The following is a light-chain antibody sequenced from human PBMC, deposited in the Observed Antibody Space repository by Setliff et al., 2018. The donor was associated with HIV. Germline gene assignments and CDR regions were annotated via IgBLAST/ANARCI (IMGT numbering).Light chain of an antibody. Sequence: QSVLTQPPSVSGAPGQMVTITCIGSSSNIGASYDVHWYQQVPGTAPKLLIFDNHVRPSGVPDRFSGSKSGTSASLAITGLQAEDEADYYCQSYDSSLSGYVFGIGTKGTVL. CDR3: QSYDSSLSGYV. V-gene: IGLV1-40*01. CDR1: SSNIGASYD. CDR2: DNH. J-gene: IGLJ1*01.